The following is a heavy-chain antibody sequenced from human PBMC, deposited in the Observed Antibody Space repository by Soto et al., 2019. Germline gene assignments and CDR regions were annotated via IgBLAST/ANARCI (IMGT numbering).Heavy chain of an antibody. CDR3: ARDLPVDSSVLDV. Sequence: GASVKVSCKTSGYTFTSYGISWARQAPGQGLEWMGWISAYNGNTNYAQKIQDRVTMTTDTSTSTAYMELRSLRSDDTAVYYCARDLPVDSSVLDVWGQGTTVTVSS. D-gene: IGHD3-22*01. J-gene: IGHJ6*02. CDR2: ISAYNGNT. CDR1: GYTFTSYG. V-gene: IGHV1-18*04.